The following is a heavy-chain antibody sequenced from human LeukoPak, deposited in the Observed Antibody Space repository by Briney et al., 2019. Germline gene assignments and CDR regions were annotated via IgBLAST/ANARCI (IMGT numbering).Heavy chain of an antibody. CDR2: ISVYNGHT. Sequence: ASVEVSCKASGYILTNYGLSWVRQAPGQGLEWMGWISVYNGHTKYAQEFQDRVTMTTDTSTNTAYVELRSLRSDDTAVYYCARGTASVDYYFDNWGQGTQVTVSS. D-gene: IGHD2-21*02. V-gene: IGHV1-18*01. CDR3: ARGTASVDYYFDN. J-gene: IGHJ4*02. CDR1: GYILTNYG.